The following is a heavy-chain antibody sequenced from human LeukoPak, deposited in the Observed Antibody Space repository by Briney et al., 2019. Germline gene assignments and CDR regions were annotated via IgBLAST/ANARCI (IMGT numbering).Heavy chain of an antibody. CDR1: SGSISSHY. CDR2: IYYSGST. Sequence: SQTLSLTCTVSSGSISSHYWSWIRQPPGKGLEWIGYIYYSGSTDYNPSLKSRVTISVDTSKNQFSLKLSSVTAADTAVYYCARGPHHHDSSGYSPYYYYMDVWGKGTTVTVSS. CDR3: ARGPHHHDSSGYSPYYYYMDV. J-gene: IGHJ6*03. V-gene: IGHV4-59*11. D-gene: IGHD3-22*01.